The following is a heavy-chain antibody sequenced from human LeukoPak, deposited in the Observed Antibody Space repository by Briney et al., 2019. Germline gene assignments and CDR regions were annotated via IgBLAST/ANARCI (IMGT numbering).Heavy chain of an antibody. CDR2: ISYDGSNK. D-gene: IGHD6-6*01. CDR3: ARTLIEYSVSSCYFDY. Sequence: GGSLRLSCAASGFIFSNYGIHWVRQAPGKGLEWVAVISYDGSNKKYADSVKGRFTISRDNSKNTLYLQMNSLRAEDTAVYYCARTLIEYSVSSCYFDYWGQGTLVTVSS. CDR1: GFIFSNYG. J-gene: IGHJ4*02. V-gene: IGHV3-30*03.